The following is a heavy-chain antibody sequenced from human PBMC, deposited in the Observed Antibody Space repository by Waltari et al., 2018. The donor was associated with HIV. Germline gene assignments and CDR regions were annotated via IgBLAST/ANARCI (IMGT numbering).Heavy chain of an antibody. D-gene: IGHD2-21*02. CDR1: GLTFSDAW. CDR2: IKRSTDGGTI. Sequence: EVQLVESGGGLVKPGGSLRLSCAASGLTFSDAWMNWVRQAPGKGLGWVGRIKRSTDGGTIDYAAPVKGRFTISRDDSKNTLYLQMNSLKTEDTAVYFCTTDYWVVTAYWGQGTLVTVSS. V-gene: IGHV3-15*01. CDR3: TTDYWVVTAY. J-gene: IGHJ4*02.